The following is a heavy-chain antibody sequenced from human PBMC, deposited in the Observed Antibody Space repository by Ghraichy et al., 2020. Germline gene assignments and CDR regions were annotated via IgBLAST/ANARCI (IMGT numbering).Heavy chain of an antibody. CDR2: ISSSSSYI. V-gene: IGHV3-21*01. CDR3: ARALPYYYDSSGYPGYYFDY. Sequence: GGSLRLSCAASGFTFSSYSMNWVRQAPGKGLEWVSSISSSSSYIYYADSVKGRFTISRDNAKNSLYLQMNSLRAEDTAVYYCARALPYYYDSSGYPGYYFDYWGQGTLVTVSS. D-gene: IGHD3-22*01. J-gene: IGHJ4*02. CDR1: GFTFSSYS.